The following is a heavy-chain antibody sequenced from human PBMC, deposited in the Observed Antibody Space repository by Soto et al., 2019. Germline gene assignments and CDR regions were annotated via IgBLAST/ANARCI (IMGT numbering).Heavy chain of an antibody. CDR2: IYSGGST. CDR1: GFTVRDNY. J-gene: IGHJ4*02. Sequence: EVQLVESGGGMIQPGGSLRLSCAASGFTVRDNYMSWVRQAPGKGLEWVSVIYSGGSTYYADSVKGRFTISRDNSKNTLYLQMNSLRAEDTAVYYCATPAGSCGGDCYLLYWGQGTLVAVSS. CDR3: ATPAGSCGGDCYLLY. V-gene: IGHV3-53*01. D-gene: IGHD2-21*02.